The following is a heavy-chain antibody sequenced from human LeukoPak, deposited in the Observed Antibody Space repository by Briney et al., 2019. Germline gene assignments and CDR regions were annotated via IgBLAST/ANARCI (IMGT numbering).Heavy chain of an antibody. CDR1: GFTFSSYW. V-gene: IGHV3-74*01. D-gene: IGHD5-12*01. Sequence: GGSLRLSCAASGFTFSSYWMHWVRQAPGKGLMWVSRINSDWSITNYADSVKGRFTISRDNAKNTLYLQMNSLRAEDTAVYYCARVRATFSPHFDNWGQGTLVTVSS. CDR2: INSDWSIT. CDR3: ARVRATFSPHFDN. J-gene: IGHJ4*02.